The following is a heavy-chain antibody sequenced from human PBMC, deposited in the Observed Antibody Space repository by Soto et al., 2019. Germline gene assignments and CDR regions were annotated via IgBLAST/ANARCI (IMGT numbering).Heavy chain of an antibody. D-gene: IGHD2-15*01. Sequence: QVQLVQSGAEVKKPGSSVKVSCKASGGTFSSYAISWVRQAPGQGLEWMGGIIPIFGTANYAQKFQGRVTIXAXEXPSTAYMELSSLRSEDTAVYYCAREVVVAATGWFDPWGQGTLVTVSS. CDR1: GGTFSSYA. CDR3: AREVVVAATGWFDP. CDR2: IIPIFGTA. J-gene: IGHJ5*02. V-gene: IGHV1-69*12.